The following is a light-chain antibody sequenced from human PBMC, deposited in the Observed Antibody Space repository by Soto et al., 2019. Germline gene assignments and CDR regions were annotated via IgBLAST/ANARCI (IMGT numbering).Light chain of an antibody. J-gene: IGLJ1*01. CDR3: SSYTTSSTRV. CDR2: EVT. CDR1: SSDVGIYNF. V-gene: IGLV2-14*01. Sequence: QSALTQPASVSGSPGQSIAISCAGSSSDVGIYNFDSWYQQHPGKVPILIIYEVTNRPAGVSNRFSGSMYGNTASLIFSGLQAEDEADYYCSSYTTSSTRVFGTGTKVTVL.